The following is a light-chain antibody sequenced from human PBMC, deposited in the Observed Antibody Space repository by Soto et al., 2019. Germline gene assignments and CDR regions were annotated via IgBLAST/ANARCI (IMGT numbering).Light chain of an antibody. CDR2: GVS. J-gene: IGKJ5*01. Sequence: VQMSQSPSSLSASVGDRVTITCRASQRISTYLHWFQQKPGKAPKFLVYGVSKLQSGVPSRFTGSGSGTDFTLAVNDLQPEDFATYYCQQSYSSPTTFGQGKRLEIK. V-gene: IGKV1-39*01. CDR3: QQSYSSPTT. CDR1: QRISTY.